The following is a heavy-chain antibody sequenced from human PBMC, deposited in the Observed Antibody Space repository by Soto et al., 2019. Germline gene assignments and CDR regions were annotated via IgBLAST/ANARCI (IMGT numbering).Heavy chain of an antibody. CDR1: GFTFSSYA. J-gene: IGHJ4*02. CDR3: AKMPDYDILTGYYTFFDY. CDR2: ISGSGGST. Sequence: LRLSCAASGFTFSSYAMSWVRQAPGKVLEWVSAISGSGGSTYYADSVKGRFTISRDNSKNTLYLQMNSLRAEDTAVYYCAKMPDYDILTGYYTFFDYWGQGTLVTVSS. V-gene: IGHV3-23*01. D-gene: IGHD3-9*01.